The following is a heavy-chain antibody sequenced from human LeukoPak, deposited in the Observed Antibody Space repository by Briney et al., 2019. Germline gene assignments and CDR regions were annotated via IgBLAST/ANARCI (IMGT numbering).Heavy chain of an antibody. CDR3: AKGHQPARYCSSTSCYLFDY. CDR1: GFTFSSYE. D-gene: IGHD2-2*01. J-gene: IGHJ4*02. V-gene: IGHV3-48*03. Sequence: PGGSPRLSCAGSGFTFSSYEMNWVRQAPGKGLGWVSYISSSGRAIYYADSVKGRFTVSRDNAKNSLYLQMNSLRAEDTAVYYCAKGHQPARYCSSTSCYLFDYWGQGTLVTVSS. CDR2: ISSSGRAI.